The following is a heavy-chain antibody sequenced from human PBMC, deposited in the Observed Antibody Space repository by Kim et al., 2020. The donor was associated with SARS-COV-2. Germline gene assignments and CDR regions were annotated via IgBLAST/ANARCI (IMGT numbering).Heavy chain of an antibody. CDR3: AREAPGRAGCVDY. J-gene: IGHJ4*02. Sequence: YADSGKGRFTISRDNSKNTLYLQRNRLRAEDTAMYYCAREAPGRAGCVDYWGQGTLLTVSS. V-gene: IGHV3-30*01. D-gene: IGHD3-10*01.